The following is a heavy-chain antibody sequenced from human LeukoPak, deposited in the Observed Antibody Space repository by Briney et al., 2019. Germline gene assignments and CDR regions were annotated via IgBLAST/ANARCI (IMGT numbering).Heavy chain of an antibody. D-gene: IGHD6-13*01. CDR1: GASVSSYY. Sequence: SETLSLTCSVSGASVSSYYWSWVRQAPGKGLEWIGQIYQSGGTNYNPSLEGRATILVDTSKKQFSLKLNSVIAADTAVYYCARRGMSSSWYGDAFDVWGHGTMVIVS. CDR3: ARRGMSSSWYGDAFDV. J-gene: IGHJ3*01. CDR2: IYQSGGT. V-gene: IGHV4-59*02.